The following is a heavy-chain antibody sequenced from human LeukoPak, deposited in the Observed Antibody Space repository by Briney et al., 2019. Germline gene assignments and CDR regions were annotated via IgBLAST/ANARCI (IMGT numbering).Heavy chain of an antibody. CDR2: ISYDGSNK. Sequence: QPGRSLRLSCAASGFTFSSYAMHWVRQAPGKGREWVALISYDGSNKYYADSVKGRFTISRDNSKNTLYLQMNSLRAEDTAVYYCVRGEYYYDSSGRGFDLWGRGTLVTVSS. V-gene: IGHV3-30-3*01. CDR1: GFTFSSYA. J-gene: IGHJ2*01. CDR3: VRGEYYYDSSGRGFDL. D-gene: IGHD3-22*01.